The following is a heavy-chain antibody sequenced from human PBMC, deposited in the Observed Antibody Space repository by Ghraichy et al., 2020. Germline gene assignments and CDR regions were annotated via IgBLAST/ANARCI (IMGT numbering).Heavy chain of an antibody. V-gene: IGHV4-39*01. CDR1: GGSISSSSYY. CDR2: IYYSGST. Sequence: SETLSLTCTVSGGSISSSSYYWGWIRQPPGKGLEWIGSIYYSGSTYYNPSLKSRVTISVDTSKNQFSLKLSSVTAADTAVYYCARFRMVRGVIIDYWGQGTLVTVSS. D-gene: IGHD3-10*01. J-gene: IGHJ4*02. CDR3: ARFRMVRGVIIDY.